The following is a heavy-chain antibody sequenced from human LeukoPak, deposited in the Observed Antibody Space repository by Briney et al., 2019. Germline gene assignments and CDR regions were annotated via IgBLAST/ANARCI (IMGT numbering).Heavy chain of an antibody. CDR2: ISGSGGGT. Sequence: GGSLRLSCEASGVTFSSYVLSWVRQAPGKRPEWVSGISGSGGGTYYADSVKGRFAISRDNSKNTLYLQMNSLRAEDTAVYYCARDYGEDMIVVCMDVWGQGTTVTVSS. V-gene: IGHV3-23*01. J-gene: IGHJ6*02. CDR3: ARDYGEDMIVVCMDV. D-gene: IGHD3-22*01. CDR1: GVTFSSYV.